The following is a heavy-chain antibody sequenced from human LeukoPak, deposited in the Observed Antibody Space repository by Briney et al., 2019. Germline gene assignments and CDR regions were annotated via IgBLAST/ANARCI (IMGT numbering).Heavy chain of an antibody. J-gene: IGHJ3*02. CDR2: IYTSGST. D-gene: IGHD3-22*01. CDR3: ARLDSSELTDAFDI. Sequence: SETLSLTCTVSGGSIGSYYWSWIRQPPGKGLEWIGYIYTSGSTNYNPSLKSRVTISVDTSKNQFSLKLSSVTAADTAVYYCARLDSSELTDAFDIWGQGTMVTVSS. V-gene: IGHV4-4*09. CDR1: GGSIGSYY.